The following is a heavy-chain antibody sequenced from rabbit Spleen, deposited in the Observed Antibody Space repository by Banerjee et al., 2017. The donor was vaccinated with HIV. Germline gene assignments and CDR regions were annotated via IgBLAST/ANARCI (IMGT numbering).Heavy chain of an antibody. CDR2: IPVGIYGTT. CDR1: GFSLNNNYV. CDR3: ARDPAYASSSGYNIPNF. Sequence: QSLEESGGDLVKPGASLTLTCTASGFSLNNNYVMSWVRQAPGKGLEWIGCIPVGIYGTTYYANWAKGRFTISKTSSTTVTLQMTSLTAADTATYFCARDPAYASSSGYNIPNFWGPGTLVTVS. J-gene: IGHJ4*01. D-gene: IGHD1-1*01. V-gene: IGHV1S40*01.